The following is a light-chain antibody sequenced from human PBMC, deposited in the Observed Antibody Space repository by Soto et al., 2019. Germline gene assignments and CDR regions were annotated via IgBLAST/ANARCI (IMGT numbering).Light chain of an antibody. V-gene: IGKV3-11*01. Sequence: IVLTQSPATLSLSPGERATLSFMASHNINTYLAWYQQKPGQVPRLLMYDTSNRATGIPARFSGSGSGTDFTLTISGLAPEDFAVYYCQHRSSWPPGFGQGTRLEIK. CDR3: QHRSSWPPG. CDR1: HNINTY. J-gene: IGKJ5*01. CDR2: DTS.